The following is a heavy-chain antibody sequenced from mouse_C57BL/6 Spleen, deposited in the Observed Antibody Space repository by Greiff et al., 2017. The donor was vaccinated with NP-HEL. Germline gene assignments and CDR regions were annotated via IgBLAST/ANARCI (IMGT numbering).Heavy chain of an antibody. CDR3: ARKGDYYGSSRVFAY. D-gene: IGHD1-1*01. CDR2: IWSGGST. V-gene: IGHV2-2*01. Sequence: VQLVESGPGLVQPSQSLSITCTVSGFSLTSYGVHWVRQSPGKGLEWLGVIWSGGSTDYNAAFISRLSISKDNSKSQVFFKMNSLQADDTAIYYCARKGDYYGSSRVFAYWGQGTLVTVSA. J-gene: IGHJ3*01. CDR1: GFSLTSYG.